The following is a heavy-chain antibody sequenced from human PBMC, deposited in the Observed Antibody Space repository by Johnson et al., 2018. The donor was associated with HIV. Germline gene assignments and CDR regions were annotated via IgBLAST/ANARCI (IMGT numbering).Heavy chain of an antibody. V-gene: IGHV3-15*01. J-gene: IGHJ3*02. Sequence: VQLVASGGGLVQPGGSLKLSCAASGFTFSIAWMSWVRQAPGKGLEWVGRIKSKTDGGTTDYAAPVKGRFTISRDDSKNTLYVQMNSLIIEDTGVYYGTTLMPLTFGGVIFMRDGFDIWGLGALVTGSS. CDR1: GFTFSIAW. D-gene: IGHD3-16*02. CDR3: TTLMPLTFGGVIFMRDGFDI. CDR2: IKSKTDGGTT.